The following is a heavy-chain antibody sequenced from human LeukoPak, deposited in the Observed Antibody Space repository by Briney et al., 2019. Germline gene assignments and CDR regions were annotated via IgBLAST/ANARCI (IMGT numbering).Heavy chain of an antibody. V-gene: IGHV3-23*01. D-gene: IGHD6-19*01. CDR2: ISGSGGST. J-gene: IGHJ4*02. CDR3: AKVPSGFLVAGYQYFDY. CDR1: GFTFSSYA. Sequence: PGGSLRLSCAASGFTFSSYAMSWVRQAPGKGLEWVSAISGSGGSTYYADSVKGRFTISRDNSKNTLYLQMNSLRAEDTAVYYCAKVPSGFLVAGYQYFDYWGQGTLVTVSS.